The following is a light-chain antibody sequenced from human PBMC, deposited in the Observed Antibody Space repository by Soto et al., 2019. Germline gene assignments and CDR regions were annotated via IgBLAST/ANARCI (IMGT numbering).Light chain of an antibody. CDR3: HQYGVLPKT. V-gene: IGKV3-20*01. Sequence: EIVMTQSPATLSLSPGERATLSCRASQSVSSYLAWYQQRPGQAPRLLIYGVSIRATGIPDRFAGSGSGPDFTLTISRLEPEDFAVYYCHQYGVLPKTFGQGTKVDIK. J-gene: IGKJ1*01. CDR2: GVS. CDR1: QSVSSY.